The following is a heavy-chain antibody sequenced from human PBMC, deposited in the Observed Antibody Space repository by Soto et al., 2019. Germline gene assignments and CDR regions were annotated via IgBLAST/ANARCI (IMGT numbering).Heavy chain of an antibody. CDR1: GGSFSGHY. V-gene: IGHV4-34*01. Sequence: SETLSLTCAVYGGSFSGHYWSCIRQPPGKGLEWIGEINPSGGTSYNPSLKSRVTISVDTSKSQFSLKLTSVTAADRAVYYCARGSVYTVDSIGCSEYWGQATPVT. D-gene: IGHD3-22*01. J-gene: IGHJ4*02. CDR3: ARGSVYTVDSIGCSEY. CDR2: INPSGGT.